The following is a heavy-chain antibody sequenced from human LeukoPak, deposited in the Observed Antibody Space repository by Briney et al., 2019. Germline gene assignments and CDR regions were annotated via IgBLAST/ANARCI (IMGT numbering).Heavy chain of an antibody. CDR1: GGSFSGYY. D-gene: IGHD3-16*01. Sequence: SETLSLTCAVSGGSFSGYYWTWIRQPPGKGLEWIGEINHSGSANYNPSLMSRVTISLDTSKNHFSLNLSSVTAADTAVYYCARYYDARALDYWGQGTLVTVSS. V-gene: IGHV4-34*01. CDR2: INHSGSA. J-gene: IGHJ4*02. CDR3: ARYYDARALDY.